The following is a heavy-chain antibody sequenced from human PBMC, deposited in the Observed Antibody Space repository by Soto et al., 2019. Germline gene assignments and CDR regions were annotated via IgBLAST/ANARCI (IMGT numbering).Heavy chain of an antibody. CDR3: AAGSLLWLGELLVAPSYYYGMDV. J-gene: IGHJ6*02. Sequence: ASVKVSCKASGSTFTSSAVQWVRQARGQRLEWIGRIAVGSGNTDYAQKFHERVTITRDMSTTTAYMELSSLRSEDTAVYYCAAGSLLWLGELLVAPSYYYGMDVWGQGTTVTVSS. D-gene: IGHD3-10*01. V-gene: IGHV1-58*01. CDR1: GSTFTSSA. CDR2: IAVGSGNT.